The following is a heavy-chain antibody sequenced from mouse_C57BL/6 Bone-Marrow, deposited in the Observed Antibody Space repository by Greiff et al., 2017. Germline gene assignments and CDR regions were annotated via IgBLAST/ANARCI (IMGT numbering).Heavy chain of an antibody. V-gene: IGHV3-8*01. Sequence: EVKLQQSGPGLAKPSQSLSLTCSVTGYSITSDYWNWIRKFPGNKLEYIGYISYSGSTYYNPSLNSRISITRDTSKNQYYLQLNSVTTEDTATYYCARWLGNYPYAMDYWGQGTSVTVSS. CDR1: GYSITSDY. D-gene: IGHD2-1*01. CDR3: ARWLGNYPYAMDY. CDR2: ISYSGST. J-gene: IGHJ4*01.